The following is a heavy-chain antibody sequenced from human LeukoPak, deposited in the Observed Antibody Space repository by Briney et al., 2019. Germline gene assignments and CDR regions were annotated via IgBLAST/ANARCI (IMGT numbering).Heavy chain of an antibody. CDR2: IRTSSGVI. CDR1: GSTFSDYG. CDR3: ASGYSGYARWDY. D-gene: IGHD5-12*01. V-gene: IGHV3-48*01. Sequence: GGSLRLSCAAYGSTFSDYGMNWVRQAPGKGLEWVSYIRTSSGVIYDADSVKGRFTISRDNAKNSLYLQMNSLRAEDTAVYYCASGYSGYARWDYWGQGTLVTVSS. J-gene: IGHJ4*02.